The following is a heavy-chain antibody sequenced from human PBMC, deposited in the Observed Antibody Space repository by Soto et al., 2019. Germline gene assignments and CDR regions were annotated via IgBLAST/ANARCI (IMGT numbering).Heavy chain of an antibody. CDR1: GFTVSTKY. D-gene: IGHD3-16*01. CDR2: IYSGGST. V-gene: IGHV3-66*01. Sequence: VQLEEFGGGLVQPGRSLRLSCAASGFTVSTKYMSWVRQAPGKGLEWVSVIYSGGSTFYADSVRGRFTISRDNSKNTVNLQMNSLRAEDTAVYYCARDPWAADYWGQGTLVTVSS. J-gene: IGHJ4*02. CDR3: ARDPWAADY.